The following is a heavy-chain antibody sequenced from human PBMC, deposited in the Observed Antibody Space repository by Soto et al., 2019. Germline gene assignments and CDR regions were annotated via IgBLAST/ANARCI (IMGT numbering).Heavy chain of an antibody. V-gene: IGHV5-10-1*01. J-gene: IGHJ6*02. Sequence: GESLKISCKGSGYSFTSYWISWVRQMPGKGLEWMGRIDPSDSYTNYSPSFQGHVTISADKSISTAYLQWSSLKASDTAMYYCARLRIVVVPGDYYYYGMDVWGQGTTVTV. D-gene: IGHD2-2*01. CDR2: IDPSDSYT. CDR3: ARLRIVVVPGDYYYYGMDV. CDR1: GYSFTSYW.